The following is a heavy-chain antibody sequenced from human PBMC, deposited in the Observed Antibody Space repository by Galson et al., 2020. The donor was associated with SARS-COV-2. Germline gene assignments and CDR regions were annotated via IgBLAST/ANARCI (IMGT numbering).Heavy chain of an antibody. D-gene: IGHD3-10*01. CDR2: ISGSGGST. CDR3: AILTYYYGLGSQPFDY. Sequence: GGSLRLSCAASGFTFSSYAMSWVRQAPGKGLEWVSAISGSGGSTYYADSVKGRFTISRDNSKNTLYLQMNSLRAEDTAVYYCAILTYYYGLGSQPFDYWGQGTLVTVSS. CDR1: GFTFSSYA. V-gene: IGHV3-23*01. J-gene: IGHJ4*02.